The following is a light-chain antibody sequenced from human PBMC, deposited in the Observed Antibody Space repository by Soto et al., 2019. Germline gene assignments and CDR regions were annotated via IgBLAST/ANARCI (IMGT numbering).Light chain of an antibody. CDR3: QQSYSTPIT. CDR2: GTS. V-gene: IGKV1-39*01. Sequence: DIHMTQSQSSLSASVGYRVTITCRASQNINTYLNWYQQKPGKALKLLIYGTSSLQSGVPSRFSGSGSGTDFTLTISSLQPEDFATYYCQQSYSTPITFGQGTRLEI. J-gene: IGKJ5*01. CDR1: QNINTY.